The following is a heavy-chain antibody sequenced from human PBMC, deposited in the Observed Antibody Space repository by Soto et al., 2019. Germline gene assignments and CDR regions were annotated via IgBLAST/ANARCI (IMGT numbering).Heavy chain of an antibody. CDR1: GDTFNNHF. V-gene: IGHV1-46*02. CDR2: INPRSGST. D-gene: IGHD1-26*01. CDR3: AGDPRGTVVGYYYYAMDV. J-gene: IGHJ6*02. Sequence: QVNLVQSGAEVAKPGASVKVSCKASGDTFNNHFLHWVRLAPGQALEWMGMINPRSGSTTYSERLQDEATITRDTSTTTVYIHLSRLRSEDTATYYCAGDPRGTVVGYYYYAMDVWGQGTTVTVSS.